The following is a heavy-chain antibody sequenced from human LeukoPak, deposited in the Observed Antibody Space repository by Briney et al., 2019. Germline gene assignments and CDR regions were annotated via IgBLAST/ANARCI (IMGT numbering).Heavy chain of an antibody. J-gene: IGHJ4*02. V-gene: IGHV3-30*18. CDR2: ISYDGSNK. Sequence: GGSLRLSCAASGFTFSSYGMHWVRQAPGKGLEWVAVISYDGSNKYYADSVKGRFTISRDNSKDTLYLQMNSLRAEDTAVYYCAKDVYGSGNWGQGTLVTVSS. D-gene: IGHD3-10*01. CDR1: GFTFSSYG. CDR3: AKDVYGSGN.